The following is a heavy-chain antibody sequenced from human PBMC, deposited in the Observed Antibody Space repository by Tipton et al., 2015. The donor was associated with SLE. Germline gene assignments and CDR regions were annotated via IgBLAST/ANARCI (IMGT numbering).Heavy chain of an antibody. CDR3: ARVRVVAATGWFDA. V-gene: IGHV4-31*03. CDR2: IHYTGTR. CDR1: GGSFRRGGYY. D-gene: IGHD2-15*01. Sequence: TLSLTCSVSGGSFRRGGYYWSWIRQHPGKGLEWMAYIHYTGTRYYNPSLKSRLSISVDASQDQFSLRLSSVTAADTAVYFCARVRVVAATGWFDAWGQGTVVTVSS. J-gene: IGHJ5*02.